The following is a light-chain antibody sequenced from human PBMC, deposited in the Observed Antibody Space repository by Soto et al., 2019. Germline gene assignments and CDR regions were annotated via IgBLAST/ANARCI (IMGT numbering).Light chain of an antibody. V-gene: IGKV1-9*01. J-gene: IGKJ4*01. CDR3: QQLNSYPLT. CDR2: AAS. CDR1: QGISSY. Sequence: IWMTQSPSLLSASTGDRVTITCRASQGISSYLDWYQQKPGKAPKLLIYAASTLQSGVPSRFSGSGSGTDFTLTISSLQPEDFATYYCQQLNSYPLTFGGGTKVDI.